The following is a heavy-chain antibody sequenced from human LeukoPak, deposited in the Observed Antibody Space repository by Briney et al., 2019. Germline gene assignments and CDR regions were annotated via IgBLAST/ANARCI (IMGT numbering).Heavy chain of an antibody. CDR2: VYTSGST. Sequence: PSETLSLTCTVSGGSISSGSYYWSWIRQPAGKGLEWIGRVYTSGSTNYNPSLKSRVTISVDTSKNQFSLKLSSVTAADTAVYYCARESFGVHNPGFDYWGQGTLVTVSS. CDR1: GGSISSGSYY. D-gene: IGHD3-16*01. J-gene: IGHJ4*02. V-gene: IGHV4-61*02. CDR3: ARESFGVHNPGFDY.